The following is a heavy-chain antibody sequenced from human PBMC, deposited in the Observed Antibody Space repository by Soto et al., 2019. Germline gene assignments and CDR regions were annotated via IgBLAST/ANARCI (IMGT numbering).Heavy chain of an antibody. V-gene: IGHV3-66*01. CDR2: IYSGGST. Sequence: EVQLVESGGGLVQPGGSLRLSCAASGFTVSSNYMSWVRQAPGKGLEWVSVIYSGGSTYYADSVKGRFTISRDNSKNTLYRQMDSLRAEETAVYYGARGRIPTGMDVWGQGTTVTVSS. CDR1: GFTVSSNY. CDR3: ARGRIPTGMDV. J-gene: IGHJ6*02.